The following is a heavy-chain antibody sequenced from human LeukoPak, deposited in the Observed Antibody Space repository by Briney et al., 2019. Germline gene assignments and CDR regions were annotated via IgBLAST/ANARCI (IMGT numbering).Heavy chain of an antibody. CDR1: GYTFTSYG. CDR3: ARSSLGYCSGGSCYSEYYFDY. D-gene: IGHD2-15*01. V-gene: IGHV1-69*04. CDR2: IIPILGIA. J-gene: IGHJ4*02. Sequence: GASVKVSCKASGYTFTSYGISWVRQAPGQGLEWMGRIIPILGIANYAQKFQGRVTITADKSTSTAYMELSSLRSEDTAVYYCARSSLGYCSGGSCYSEYYFDYWGQGTLVTVSS.